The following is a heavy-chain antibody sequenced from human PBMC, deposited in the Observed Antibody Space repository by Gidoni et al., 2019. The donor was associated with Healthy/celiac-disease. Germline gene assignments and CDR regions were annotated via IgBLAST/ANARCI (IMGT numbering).Heavy chain of an antibody. CDR1: GGTFSSYT. CDR2: IIPILGIA. Sequence: QVQLVQSGAEVKKPGSSVKVSCKASGGTFSSYTISWVRQAPGQGLEWMGRIIPILGIANYAQKFQGRVTITADKSTSTAYMELSSLRSEDTAVYYCASRRYREMVRGTYGMDVWGQGTTVTVSS. D-gene: IGHD3-10*01. J-gene: IGHJ6*02. CDR3: ASRRYREMVRGTYGMDV. V-gene: IGHV1-69*02.